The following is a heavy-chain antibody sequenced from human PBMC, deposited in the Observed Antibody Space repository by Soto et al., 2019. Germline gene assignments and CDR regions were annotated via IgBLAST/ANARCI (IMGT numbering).Heavy chain of an antibody. Sequence: QITLKESGPTLVRPTQTLTLTCTFSGFSLSTSGVGVGWIRQSPGKALEWLALIFWDDDKRYSPSLKSRLSITKGTSKNQVVHTMTKMDPVDAGTYYCTHHGYYSYGMDVWGQGTTVTVSS. J-gene: IGHJ6*02. CDR3: THHGYYSYGMDV. CDR1: GFSLSTSGVG. V-gene: IGHV2-5*02. CDR2: IFWDDDK.